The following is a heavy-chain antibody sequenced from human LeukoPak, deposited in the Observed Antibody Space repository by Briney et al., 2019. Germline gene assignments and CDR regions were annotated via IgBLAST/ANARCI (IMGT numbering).Heavy chain of an antibody. V-gene: IGHV3-66*04. D-gene: IGHD6-13*01. CDR2: IYSGGST. Sequence: GGSLRLSCAPSGFTVSSNFMNWVRQAPGKGLEWVSLIYSGGSTYYADSVKGRFTISRDNSKNTLYLQMNSLRAEDTAVYYCARRGAAAGTGGWFDPWGQGTLVTVSS. J-gene: IGHJ5*02. CDR3: ARRGAAAGTGGWFDP. CDR1: GFTVSSNF.